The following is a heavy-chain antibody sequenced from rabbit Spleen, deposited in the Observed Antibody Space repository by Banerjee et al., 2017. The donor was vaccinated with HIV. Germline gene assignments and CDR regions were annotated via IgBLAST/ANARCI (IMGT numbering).Heavy chain of an antibody. J-gene: IGHJ4*01. D-gene: IGHD8-1*01. CDR1: GFTLRSYY. V-gene: IGHV1S7*01. CDR2: IDPVFVIS. Sequence: HLKEFGGGLVQPGGSLKLSCTASGFTLRSYYMNWVRQAPGRGLEWIGYIDPVFVISYYANLVNGRFSISRENAQNTVFLQMTSLTAADTATYFCARDGAGGRYFALWGPGTLVTVS. CDR3: ARDGAGGRYFAL.